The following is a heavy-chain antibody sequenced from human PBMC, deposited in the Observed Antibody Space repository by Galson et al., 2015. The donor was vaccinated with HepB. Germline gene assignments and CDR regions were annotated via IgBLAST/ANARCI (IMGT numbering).Heavy chain of an antibody. V-gene: IGHV3-21*01. CDR2: VSSLGSYT. CDR1: GFTFRNYA. J-gene: IGHJ5*02. CDR3: ARVWDYQGLDWFDP. Sequence: SLRLSCAGSGFTFRNYAMHWVRQAPGKGLEWVSYVSSLGSYTYYADSVKGRFTLYRDNAKNSLYLQMDTLTAEDTAVYYCARVWDYQGLDWFDPWGKGTLVSVSS. D-gene: IGHD3/OR15-3a*01.